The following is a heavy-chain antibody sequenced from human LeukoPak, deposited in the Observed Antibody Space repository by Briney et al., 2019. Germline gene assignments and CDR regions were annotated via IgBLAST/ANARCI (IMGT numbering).Heavy chain of an antibody. CDR2: ITHSGST. CDR3: ARGLSSGWNGGGLDY. Sequence: TSETLSLTCAGYGGSFSGYYWSWIRQPPGKGLEWVGAITHSGSTNYTPSPKSRVPISVATSKTPSSLKLSSVTAEDTAVYSCARGLSSGWNGGGLDYWGQGTLVTVSP. D-gene: IGHD6-19*01. V-gene: IGHV4-34*01. J-gene: IGHJ4*02. CDR1: GGSFSGYY.